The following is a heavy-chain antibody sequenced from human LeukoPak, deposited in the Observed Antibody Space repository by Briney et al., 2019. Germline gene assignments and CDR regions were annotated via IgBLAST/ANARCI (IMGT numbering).Heavy chain of an antibody. V-gene: IGHV1-2*02. J-gene: IGHJ4*02. CDR3: ARRYCSSISCYDRFYS. CDR2: INPKSGGT. D-gene: IGHD2-2*01. Sequence: ASVKVSCKASGYTFTGWYMHWVRQAPGQGLEWMGWINPKSGGTNYAQKFQGRVTMTRDTSISTAYMELSRLRSDDTAVYYCARRYCSSISCYDRFYSWGQGTLVTVSS. CDR1: GYTFTGWY.